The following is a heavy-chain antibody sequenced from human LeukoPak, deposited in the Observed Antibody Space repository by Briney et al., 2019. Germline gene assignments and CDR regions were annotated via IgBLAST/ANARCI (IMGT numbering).Heavy chain of an antibody. CDR2: IDWDDDK. Sequence: ESGPTLVNATQTLTLTCTFSGFSLSTSGVGVSWIRQPPGKALEWLARIDWDDDKYYSTSLKTRLTISKDTSKNQVVLTMTNMDPVDTATYYCARIPKGGRAAEFDYWGQGTLVTVSS. D-gene: IGHD1-26*01. V-gene: IGHV2-70*11. CDR3: ARIPKGGRAAEFDY. CDR1: GFSLSTSGVG. J-gene: IGHJ4*02.